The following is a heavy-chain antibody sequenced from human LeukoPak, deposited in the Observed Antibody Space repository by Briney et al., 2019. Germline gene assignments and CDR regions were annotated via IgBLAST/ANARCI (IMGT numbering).Heavy chain of an antibody. Sequence: SETLSLTRTVSGGSISSYYWSWIRQPVGKGLEWIGRIYSSGSTSYNPSLKRRVAMSVDTSKNQFSLNLTSVTAADTAVYYCARDRTYGGNSGFDYWGRGTLVTVSS. CDR2: IYSSGST. CDR1: GGSISSYY. J-gene: IGHJ4*02. D-gene: IGHD4-23*01. V-gene: IGHV4-4*07. CDR3: ARDRTYGGNSGFDY.